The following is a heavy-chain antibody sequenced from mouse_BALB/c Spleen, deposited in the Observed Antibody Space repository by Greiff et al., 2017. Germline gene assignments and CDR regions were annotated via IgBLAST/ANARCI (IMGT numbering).Heavy chain of an antibody. D-gene: IGHD2-4*01. CDR3: ARPMITTHWYFDV. J-gene: IGHJ1*01. V-gene: IGHV3-8*02. Sequence: EVKLQESGPSLVKPSQTLSLTCSVTGDSITSGYWNWIRKFPGNKLEYMGYISYSGSTYYNPSLKSRISITRDTSKNQYYLQLNSVTTEDTATYYCARPMITTHWYFDVWGAGTTVTVSS. CDR1: GDSITSGY. CDR2: ISYSGST.